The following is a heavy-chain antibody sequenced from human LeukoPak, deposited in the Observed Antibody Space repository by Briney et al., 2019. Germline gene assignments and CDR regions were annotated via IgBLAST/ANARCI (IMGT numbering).Heavy chain of an antibody. CDR3: ARVFGGPVSRRFDP. D-gene: IGHD4-23*01. J-gene: IGHJ5*02. V-gene: IGHV4-61*02. CDR1: GNSISSGDNY. CDR2: IYTSGST. Sequence: PSQTLSLTCTVSGNSISSGDNYWSWIRQPAGKGLEWIGRIYTSGSTNYNPSLKSRVTISVDTSKNQFSLKLSSVTAADTAVYYCARVFGGPVSRRFDPWGQGTLVTVSS.